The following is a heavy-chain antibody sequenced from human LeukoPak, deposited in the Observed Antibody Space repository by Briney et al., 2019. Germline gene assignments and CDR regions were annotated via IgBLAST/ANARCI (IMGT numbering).Heavy chain of an antibody. CDR1: GGTFSSYA. D-gene: IGHD2-15*01. J-gene: IGHJ5*02. V-gene: IGHV1-69*04. Sequence: WASVKVSCKASGGTFSSYAISWVRQAPGQGLEWMGRIIPILGIANYAQKFQGRVTITADKSTSTAYMELSSLRSEDTAVYYCARERDCSGGSCYSDEYWFDPWGQGTLVTVSS. CDR2: IIPILGIA. CDR3: ARERDCSGGSCYSDEYWFDP.